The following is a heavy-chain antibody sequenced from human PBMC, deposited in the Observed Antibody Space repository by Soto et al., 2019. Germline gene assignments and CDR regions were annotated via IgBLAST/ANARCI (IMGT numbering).Heavy chain of an antibody. V-gene: IGHV4-61*01. CDR1: GGSVSSGSYY. D-gene: IGHD6-6*01. J-gene: IGHJ4*02. CDR3: ARVAIAVRRIDTLVDY. CDR2: IYYSGST. Sequence: QVQLQESGPGLVKPSETLSLTCTVSGGSVSSGSYYWNWIRQPPGKGLEWIGYIYYSGSTNYNPSLKSRVTISXXTXKXQFSLKLSSVTAADTAVYYCARVAIAVRRIDTLVDYWGQGTLVTVSS.